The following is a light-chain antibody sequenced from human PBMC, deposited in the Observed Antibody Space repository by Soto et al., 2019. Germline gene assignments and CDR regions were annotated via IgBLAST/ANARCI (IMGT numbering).Light chain of an antibody. CDR3: SSYTTSSLFV. CDR2: DVS. J-gene: IGLJ1*01. CDR1: SSGVGGYNY. Sequence: QSVLTQPASVSGSPGQSITISCTGTSSGVGGYNYVSWYQHHPGKAPKLMIYDVSNRPSGVSYRFSGSKSGNTASLTISGLQAEDEADYYCSSYTTSSLFVFGTGTKLTVL. V-gene: IGLV2-14*03.